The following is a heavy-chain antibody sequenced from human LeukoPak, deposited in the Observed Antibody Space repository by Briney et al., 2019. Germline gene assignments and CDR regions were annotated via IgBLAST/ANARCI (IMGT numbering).Heavy chain of an antibody. CDR2: IYYSGTT. Sequence: SETLSLTCTVSGGPISSYYWSWIRQPPGKGLEWIGDIYYSGTTNYNPSLKSRVTISVETSRNQFSLKLSSVTAADTAVYYCARIMGRDAFDIWGQGTMVTVSS. D-gene: IGHD2-8*01. J-gene: IGHJ3*02. CDR3: ARIMGRDAFDI. CDR1: GGPISSYY. V-gene: IGHV4-59*08.